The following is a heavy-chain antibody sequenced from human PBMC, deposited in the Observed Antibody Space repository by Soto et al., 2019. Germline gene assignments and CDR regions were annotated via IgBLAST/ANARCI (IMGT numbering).Heavy chain of an antibody. V-gene: IGHV3-13*01. D-gene: IGHD2-21*01. CDR3: ARGFPFYYYMDV. Sequence: EVQLVESGGGLVQPGGSLRLSCAGSGSIFSVYDMHWVRQVIGKGLEWVSTIGNGGDTYYSDSVKGRFTISRENAKNSLNLQMNSLRAGDTAVYYCARGFPFYYYMDVWGKGTTVTVSS. CDR1: GSIFSVYD. J-gene: IGHJ6*03. CDR2: IGNGGDT.